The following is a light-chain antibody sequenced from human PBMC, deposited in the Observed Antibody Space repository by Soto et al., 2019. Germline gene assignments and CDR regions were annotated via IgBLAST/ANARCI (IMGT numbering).Light chain of an antibody. CDR1: QSVSTN. CDR2: GAS. J-gene: IGKJ1*01. Sequence: ILMTQSPATLSVSPGETATLSCRASQSVSTNLAWYQQKPGQAPRVLIYGASTRATNIPARLSGSGSGTDFTLTIRSLQSEDFALYYCQHYNNWPTFGQGTKVDIK. CDR3: QHYNNWPT. V-gene: IGKV3-15*01.